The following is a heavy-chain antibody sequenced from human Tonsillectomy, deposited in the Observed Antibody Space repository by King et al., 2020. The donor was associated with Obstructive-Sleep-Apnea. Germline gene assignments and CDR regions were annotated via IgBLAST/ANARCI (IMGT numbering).Heavy chain of an antibody. CDR1: GGSISSYY. V-gene: IGHV4-4*07. D-gene: IGHD3-10*01. J-gene: IGHJ4*02. CDR3: ARARAPGGSGLGYFDY. CDR2: LYTSGST. Sequence: VQLQESGPGLVKLSETLSLTCTVSGGSISSYYWSWIRQPAGKGLEWIGRLYTSGSTNYNPSLKSRVTMSVDTSKNQFSLKLSSVTAADTAMYYCARARAPGGSGLGYFDYWGQGTLVTVSS.